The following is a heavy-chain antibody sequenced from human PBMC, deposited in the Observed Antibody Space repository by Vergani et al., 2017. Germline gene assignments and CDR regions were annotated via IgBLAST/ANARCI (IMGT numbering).Heavy chain of an antibody. Sequence: EVQLLESGGGSAQPGESLRLSCVASGFTFTAHGLNWVRQAPGKGLEWVSGISGSGGSTYYAGSVKGRFTISRDSSKNTLYLQMNSLSAGDTAVYYCAKANPRNSGYDYLYYYHAMDVWGQGTTVTVSS. V-gene: IGHV3-23*01. CDR2: ISGSGGST. J-gene: IGHJ6*02. CDR1: GFTFTAHG. D-gene: IGHD5-12*01. CDR3: AKANPRNSGYDYLYYYHAMDV.